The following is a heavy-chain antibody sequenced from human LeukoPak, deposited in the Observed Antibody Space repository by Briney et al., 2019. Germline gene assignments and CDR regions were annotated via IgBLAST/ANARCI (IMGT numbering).Heavy chain of an antibody. V-gene: IGHV3-7*01. CDR1: GFTLSNYW. Sequence: GGSLRLSCAVSGFTLSNYWMTWVRQAPGKGLEWVADIKGDGSEKNYVESVKGRFTVSRDNAKNSLYLQMNTLRAEDTAVYYCARSKDYYDSSGWGHWGQGTLVTVSS. D-gene: IGHD3-22*01. CDR3: ARSKDYYDSSGWGH. J-gene: IGHJ4*02. CDR2: IKGDGSEK.